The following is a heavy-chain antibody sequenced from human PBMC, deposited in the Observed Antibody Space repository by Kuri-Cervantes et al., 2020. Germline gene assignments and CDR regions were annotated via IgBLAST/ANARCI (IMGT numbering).Heavy chain of an antibody. CDR3: ARAGEIVVVIKGGFDI. Sequence: SETLSLTCTVSDGSISSSSYHWGWIRQPPGKGLEWIGNIYYTGTTYYNPSLKSRVTIPLDTSKNQFSLKLSSVTAADTAVYYCARAGEIVVVIKGGFDIWGQGTMVTVSS. CDR1: DGSISSSSYH. D-gene: IGHD3-22*01. J-gene: IGHJ3*02. CDR2: IYYTGTT. V-gene: IGHV4-39*01.